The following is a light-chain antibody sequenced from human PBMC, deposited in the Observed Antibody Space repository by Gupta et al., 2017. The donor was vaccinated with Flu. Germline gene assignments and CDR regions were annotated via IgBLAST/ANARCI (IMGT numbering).Light chain of an antibody. CDR3: QQYNSYPLN. V-gene: IGKV1-5*03. J-gene: IGKJ4*01. CDR2: KAS. CDR1: QSISSW. Sequence: DIQMTQSPSTLSASVGDRVSITCRASQSISSWLAWYQQKPGKAPKVLIYKASSLEGEAPSRFSGSGSGTEFTLTISSLQPDDFATYYCQQYNSYPLNFGGGTKVEIK.